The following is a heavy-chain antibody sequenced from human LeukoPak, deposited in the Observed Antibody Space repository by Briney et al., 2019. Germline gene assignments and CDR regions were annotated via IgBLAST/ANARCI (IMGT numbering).Heavy chain of an antibody. V-gene: IGHV3-9*01. CDR3: AKDGDSSPSGRLLGY. J-gene: IGHJ4*02. CDR1: GFTFDDYA. D-gene: IGHD6-13*01. CDR2: ISWNSGSI. Sequence: GGSLRLSCAASGFTFDDYAMHWVRQASGKGLEWVSGISWNSGSIGYADSVKGRFTISRDNAKNSLYLQMNSLRAEDTALYYCAKDGDSSPSGRLLGYWGQGTLVTVSS.